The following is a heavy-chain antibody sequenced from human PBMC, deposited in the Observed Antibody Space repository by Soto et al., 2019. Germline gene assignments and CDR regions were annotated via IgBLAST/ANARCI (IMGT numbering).Heavy chain of an antibody. CDR3: LSVVNRPF. J-gene: IGHJ4*02. CDR1: GFTFSTNW. D-gene: IGHD2-21*01. CDR2: INSDGSTT. Sequence: EVQLVESGGGLVQPGGSLRLSCAASGFTFSTNWMHWVRQAPGKGLVWVSCINSDGSTTRYAESVKGRFTISRDNAKNTLFLQVNSLRAEDTAVYYCLSVVNRPFWGQGTLVTVSS. V-gene: IGHV3-74*01.